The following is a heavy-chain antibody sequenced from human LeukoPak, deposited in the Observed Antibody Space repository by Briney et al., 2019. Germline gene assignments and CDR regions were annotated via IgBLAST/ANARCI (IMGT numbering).Heavy chain of an antibody. Sequence: GGSLRLSCVASGFTFSNYGMHWVRQAPGKGLEWVALIRYDGSNKYYADSVKGRFTISRDISKNTLYLQMNSLRAEDTAVYYCAKVVVVPAATTKTYYFDFWGQGTLVTVSS. V-gene: IGHV3-30*02. CDR2: IRYDGSNK. J-gene: IGHJ4*02. CDR1: GFTFSNYG. D-gene: IGHD2-2*01. CDR3: AKVVVVPAATTKTYYFDF.